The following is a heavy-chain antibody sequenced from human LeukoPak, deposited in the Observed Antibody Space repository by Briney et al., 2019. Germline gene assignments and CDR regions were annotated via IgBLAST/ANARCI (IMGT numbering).Heavy chain of an antibody. Sequence: TGGSLRLSCAASGFTFSSYAMSWVRQAPGKGLEWVGRIKSKTDGGTTDYAAPVKGRFIISRDDSKNTLFLQMNSLKTEDTAVYYCTTDLYSGYDYDAFDIWGQGTMVTVSS. D-gene: IGHD5-12*01. CDR1: GFTFSSYA. CDR2: IKSKTDGGTT. J-gene: IGHJ3*02. CDR3: TTDLYSGYDYDAFDI. V-gene: IGHV3-15*01.